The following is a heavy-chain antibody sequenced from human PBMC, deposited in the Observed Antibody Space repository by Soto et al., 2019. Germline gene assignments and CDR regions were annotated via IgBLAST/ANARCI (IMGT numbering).Heavy chain of an antibody. J-gene: IGHJ5*02. CDR2: IKSDGTTT. CDR1: GFTFSRNW. D-gene: IGHD6-13*01. V-gene: IGHV3-74*01. CDR3: ATVGTGSYNWFDP. Sequence: EVQLVESGGGLVKPGGSLRLSCAASGFTFSRNWMHWVRQAPGKGLVWLSRIKSDGTTTTYADSVKGRFTISRDNSKNTVYLQINNLRADDTAVYYCATVGTGSYNWFDPLGQGTLVTVSS.